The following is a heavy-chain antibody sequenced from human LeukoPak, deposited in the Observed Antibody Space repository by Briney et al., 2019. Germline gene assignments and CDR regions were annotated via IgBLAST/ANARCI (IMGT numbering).Heavy chain of an antibody. Sequence: SQTLSLTCTVSGGSIGSGTYFWSWIRQPAGKRLEWIGRIYTSGSTNYNPSLKSRVTISVDTSKNQFSLKLSSVTAADTAVCFCARANDIVATDYWGQGTLVTVSS. V-gene: IGHV4-61*02. CDR2: IYTSGST. CDR1: GGSIGSGTYF. D-gene: IGHD2-21*01. CDR3: ARANDIVATDY. J-gene: IGHJ4*02.